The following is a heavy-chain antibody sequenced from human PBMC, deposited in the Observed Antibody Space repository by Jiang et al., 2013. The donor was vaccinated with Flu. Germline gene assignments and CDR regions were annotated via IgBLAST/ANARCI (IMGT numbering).Heavy chain of an antibody. J-gene: IGHJ4*02. CDR1: GYPLLDYG. D-gene: IGHD3-10*01. V-gene: IGHV1-18*01. CDR2: ISTYNGNT. Sequence: QLVESGGEVIKPGASVEVSCKTSGYPLLDYGMTWVRQAPGQGLEWMGWISTYNGNTEYAQKFQGRVSMTTDPSTSTAYMELRSLTSDDTAVYYCARGGGYMVRGISLYYFDYWGQGTLVTVSS. CDR3: ARGGGYMVRGISLYYFDY.